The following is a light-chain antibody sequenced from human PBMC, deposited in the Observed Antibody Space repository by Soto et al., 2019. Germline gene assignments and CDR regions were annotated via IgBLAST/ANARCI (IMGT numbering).Light chain of an antibody. CDR1: QSISSY. V-gene: IGKV1-39*01. CDR2: SAS. Sequence: DIQMTQSPSSLSASVGDRVTITCRASQSISSYLNWYQQKPGEAPKPLIYSASSLQSGVPSRFGGSRSGTDFTLTISSLQPEDFATYYCQQSYSTPPTFGQGTKVEVK. J-gene: IGKJ1*01. CDR3: QQSYSTPPT.